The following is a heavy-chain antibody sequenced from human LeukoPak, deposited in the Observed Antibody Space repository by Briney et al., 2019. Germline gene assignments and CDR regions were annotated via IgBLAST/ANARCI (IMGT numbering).Heavy chain of an antibody. CDR2: ISAYNGNT. J-gene: IGHJ6*02. V-gene: IGHV1-18*01. CDR3: GRYYYYGMDV. CDR1: VYTCTGGN. Sequence: VTLLCKPSVYTCTGGNMSRARRAPGQGLEWMRWISAYNGNTNYAQKLQGGVTMTTDTSTSTGYMELRSLRSDDTDVYYCGRYYYYGMDVWGQGTTVTVSS.